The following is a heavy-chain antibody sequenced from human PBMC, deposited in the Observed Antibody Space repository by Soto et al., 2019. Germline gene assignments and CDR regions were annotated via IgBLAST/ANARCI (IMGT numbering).Heavy chain of an antibody. Sequence: EVQLLESGGGLVQPGGSLRLSCAASGFTFSSYAMSWVRQAPGKGLEWVSTISGSSATTYYADTVKGRFTISRDNSKNTLYLKMDGLRAEDTAVYYCAKRIATTGREHCFENWGQGTLVTVSS. CDR2: ISGSSATT. CDR3: AKRIATTGREHCFEN. J-gene: IGHJ4*02. V-gene: IGHV3-23*01. CDR1: GFTFSSYA. D-gene: IGHD6-13*01.